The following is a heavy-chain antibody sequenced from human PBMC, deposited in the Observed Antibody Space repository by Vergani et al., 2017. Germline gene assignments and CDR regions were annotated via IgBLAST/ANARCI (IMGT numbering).Heavy chain of an antibody. V-gene: IGHV3-15*01. CDR1: GFTFSNAW. CDR2: VKTKTDGGTT. D-gene: IGHD3-16*01. CDR3: TRDRLDDSYAYFDY. Sequence: EVHLVESGGGLVKPGGSLRLSCAASGFTFSNAWMSWVRQAPGKGLEWVGRVKTKTDGGTTDYAATVKGRFTISRHDSKNTLYLQMNSLKTEDTAVYYCTRDRLDDSYAYFDYWWQETMVAVSP. J-gene: IGHJ4*02.